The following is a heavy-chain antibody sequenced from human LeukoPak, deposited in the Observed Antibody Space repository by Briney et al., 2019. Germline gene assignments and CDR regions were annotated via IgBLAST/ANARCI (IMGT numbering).Heavy chain of an antibody. CDR3: ASGSGGMSAFDY. J-gene: IGHJ4*02. CDR1: GYTFTSYD. V-gene: IGHV1-8*01. D-gene: IGHD2-15*01. CDR2: MNPNSGNT. Sequence: ASVKVSCKASGYTFTSYDINWVRQATVQGLQWMGWMNPNSGNTGYAQKFQGRVTMTRNTSISTAYMELSSLRSEDTAVYYCASGSGGMSAFDYWGQGTLVTVSS.